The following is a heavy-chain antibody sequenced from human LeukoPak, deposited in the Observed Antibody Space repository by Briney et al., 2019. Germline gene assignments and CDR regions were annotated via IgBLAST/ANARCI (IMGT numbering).Heavy chain of an antibody. CDR3: ARVVRVGATGSAFDI. CDR2: IYHSGST. J-gene: IGHJ3*02. V-gene: IGHV4-4*02. CDR1: GGSISSSNW. D-gene: IGHD1-26*01. Sequence: SETLSLTCAVSGGSISSSNWWSWVRQPPGKGLEWIGEIYHSGSTNYNPSLKSRVTISVDKSKNQFSLKLSSVTAADTAVYYCARVVRVGATGSAFDIWGQGTMVTVSS.